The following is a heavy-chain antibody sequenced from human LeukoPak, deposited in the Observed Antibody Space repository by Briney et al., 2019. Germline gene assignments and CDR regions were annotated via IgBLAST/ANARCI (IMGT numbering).Heavy chain of an antibody. D-gene: IGHD3-22*01. CDR2: INPSGGST. CDR1: GGTFSSYA. V-gene: IGHV1-46*01. Sequence: GSSVKVSCKASGGTFSSYAISWVRQAPGQGLEWMGIINPSGGSTSYAQKFQGRVTMTRDTSTSTVYMELSSLRSEDTAVYYCARDTSDSSGYYKLPWYGMDVWGQGTTVTVSS. CDR3: ARDTSDSSGYYKLPWYGMDV. J-gene: IGHJ6*02.